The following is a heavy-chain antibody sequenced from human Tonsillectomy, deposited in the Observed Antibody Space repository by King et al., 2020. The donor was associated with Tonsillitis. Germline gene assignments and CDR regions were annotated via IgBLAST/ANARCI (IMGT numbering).Heavy chain of an antibody. J-gene: IGHJ4*02. CDR1: GGSFSNYY. CDR3: ARVGTGSGWGLDY. Sequence: QVQLQQWGAGLLKPSETLSLTCAVYGGSFSNYYWSWILQHPGNGMEWIGQINHCGGTNYNPSLSNRVTISLETSKNHFSLELSSVTAADTAVYYCARVGTGSGWGLDYWGQGTLVTVSS. D-gene: IGHD6-19*01. V-gene: IGHV4-34*01. CDR2: INHCGGT.